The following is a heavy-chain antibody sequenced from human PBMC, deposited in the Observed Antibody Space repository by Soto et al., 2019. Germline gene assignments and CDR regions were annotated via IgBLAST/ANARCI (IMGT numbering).Heavy chain of an antibody. D-gene: IGHD2-21*01. CDR1: GGSLSDYF. CDR2: INHLGSI. V-gene: IGHV4-34*01. J-gene: IGHJ6*03. CDR3: ARGGISHWAYFYYMDV. Sequence: QVQLQQWGAGLLKPAETLSLTCVVSGGSLSDYFWSWIRQPPGMSLEWIGAINHLGSINYNPPLKSRATMSVYTSKNEFSMTLISVTAADTATYYCARGGISHWAYFYYMDVWDRGTTVTVSS.